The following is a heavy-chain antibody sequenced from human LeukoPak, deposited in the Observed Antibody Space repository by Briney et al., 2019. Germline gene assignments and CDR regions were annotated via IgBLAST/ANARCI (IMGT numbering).Heavy chain of an antibody. CDR2: INHSGST. D-gene: IGHD3-10*01. V-gene: IGHV4-4*02. CDR3: ATSRRGLIRGVIITSAFDI. Sequence: PSGTLSLTCAVSGGSISNSNWWSWIRQPPGKGLEWIGEINHSGSTNYNPSLKSRVTISVDTSKNQFSLKLSSVTAADTAVYYCATSRRGLIRGVIITSAFDIWGQGTMVTVSS. CDR1: GGSISNSNW. J-gene: IGHJ3*02.